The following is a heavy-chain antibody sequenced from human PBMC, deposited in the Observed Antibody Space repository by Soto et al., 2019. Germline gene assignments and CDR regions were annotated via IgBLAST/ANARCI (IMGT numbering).Heavy chain of an antibody. D-gene: IGHD2-15*01. Sequence: GASVKVSCKASGYTFTGYYIHWVRQAPGQGLEWMGWINPSSGDTNYAQKFQGRVTITRDTSASTAYMELSSLRSEDTAVYYCARDPTYQPPLHHDHYCMHVWGQGTTVTV. CDR2: INPSSGDT. V-gene: IGHV1-2*02. CDR1: GYTFTGYY. CDR3: ARDPTYQPPLHHDHYCMHV. J-gene: IGHJ6*02.